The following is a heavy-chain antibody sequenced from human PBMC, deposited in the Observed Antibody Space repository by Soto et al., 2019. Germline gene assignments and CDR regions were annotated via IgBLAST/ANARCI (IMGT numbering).Heavy chain of an antibody. D-gene: IGHD1-26*01. CDR2: VNGDGSNT. Sequence: EVQLVESGGGLVQPGGSLRLSCAASGFTFSRYWMHWVRQAPGKGLVWVSRVNGDGSNTNCAESVKGRFTVSRDNAKNTLYLQMNSLTAEDTAVYYCVRWEITNYWGQGTLVTVSS. V-gene: IGHV3-74*01. J-gene: IGHJ4*02. CDR3: VRWEITNY. CDR1: GFTFSRYW.